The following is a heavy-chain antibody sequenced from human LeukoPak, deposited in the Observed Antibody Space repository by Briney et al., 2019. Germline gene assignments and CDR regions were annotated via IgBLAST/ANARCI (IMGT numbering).Heavy chain of an antibody. V-gene: IGHV4-34*01. J-gene: IGHJ4*02. CDR3: ATQLGGSRRIDY. Sequence: SETLSLTCAVYGGSFSGYYWGWIRQPPGKGLEWIGTIYYSGSTNYSPSLKSRVTISVDTSKNEFSLKLSSVTAADTAVYYCATQLGGSRRIDYWGQGALVTVSS. CDR2: IYYSGST. D-gene: IGHD2-15*01. CDR1: GGSFSGYY.